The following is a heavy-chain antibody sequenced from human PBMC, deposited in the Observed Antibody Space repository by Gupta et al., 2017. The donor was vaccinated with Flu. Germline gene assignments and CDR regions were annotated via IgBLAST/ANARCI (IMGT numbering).Heavy chain of an antibody. J-gene: IGHJ4*02. CDR2: ISSSSSYI. V-gene: IGHV3-21*01. CDR1: GFTFSSYS. CDR3: AGGVLEWLGIQKFDY. D-gene: IGHD3-3*01. Sequence: EVQLVESGGGLVKPGGSLRLSCAASGFTFSSYSMNWVRQAPGKGLEWVSSISSSSSYIYYADSVKGRFTISRDNAKNSLYLQMNSLRAEDTAVYYCAGGVLEWLGIQKFDYWGQGTLVTVSS.